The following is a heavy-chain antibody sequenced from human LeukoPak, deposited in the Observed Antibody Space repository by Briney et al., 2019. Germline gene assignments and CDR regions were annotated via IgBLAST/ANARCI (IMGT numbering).Heavy chain of an antibody. Sequence: ASVKVSCKASGGTFSSYAISWVRQAPGQGLEWMGWISAYNGNTNYAQKLQGRVTMTTDTSTSTAYMELRSLRSDDTAVYYCARDMGTVSYYYGMDVWGQGTTVTVSS. J-gene: IGHJ6*02. CDR3: ARDMGTVSYYYGMDV. CDR2: ISAYNGNT. CDR1: GGTFSSYA. V-gene: IGHV1-18*01. D-gene: IGHD5-18*01.